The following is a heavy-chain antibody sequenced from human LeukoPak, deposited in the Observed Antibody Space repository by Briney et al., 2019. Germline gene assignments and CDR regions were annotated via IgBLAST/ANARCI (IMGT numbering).Heavy chain of an antibody. CDR1: GFTFTTYG. V-gene: IGHV3-30*02. CDR2: IRYDGTGK. J-gene: IGHJ4*02. CDR3: AKDAVYSSFDY. D-gene: IGHD4-11*01. Sequence: GGSLRLSCAVSGFTFTTYGMHWVRQAPGKGLEWVAFIRYDGTGKYYADSVRGRFTISRDNSKNTVSLQMNSLRAEDTAVYYCAKDAVYSSFDYWGQGTLVTVSS.